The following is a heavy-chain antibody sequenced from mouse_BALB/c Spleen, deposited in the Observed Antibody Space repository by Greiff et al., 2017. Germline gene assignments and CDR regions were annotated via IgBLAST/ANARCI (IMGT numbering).Heavy chain of an antibody. D-gene: IGHD3-3*01. CDR2: ISNGGGST. Sequence: EVKLVESGGGLVQPGGSLKLSCAASGFTFSSYTMSWVRQTPEKRLEWVAYISNGGGSTYYPDTVKGRFTISRDNAKNTLYLQMSSLKSEDTAMYYCASRGLDAMDYWGQGTSVTVSS. J-gene: IGHJ4*01. V-gene: IGHV5-12-2*01. CDR3: ASRGLDAMDY. CDR1: GFTFSSYT.